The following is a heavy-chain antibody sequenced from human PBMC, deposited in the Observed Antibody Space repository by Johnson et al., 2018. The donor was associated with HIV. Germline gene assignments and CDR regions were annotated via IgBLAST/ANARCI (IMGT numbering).Heavy chain of an antibody. CDR2: IYSGGGT. J-gene: IGHJ3*02. CDR3: ARDNPGYCSGGSCHDAFDI. CDR1: GFTVSSNY. D-gene: IGHD2-15*01. V-gene: IGHV3-66*03. Sequence: VQLVESGGGLIQPGGSLRLSCAASGFTVSSNYMSWVRQAPGKGLEWVSLIYSGGGTYYADSVKGRFTISRDNSKNTLYLQMNSLRAEDTAVYYCARDNPGYCSGGSCHDAFDIWGQGTMVTISS.